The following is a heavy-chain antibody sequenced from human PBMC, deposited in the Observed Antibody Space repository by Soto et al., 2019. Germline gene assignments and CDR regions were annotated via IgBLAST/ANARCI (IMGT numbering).Heavy chain of an antibody. CDR1: GFTFSSYG. Sequence: PGGSLRLSCAASGFTFSSYGMHWVRQAPGKGLEWVAVISYDGSNKYYADSVKGRFTISRDNSKNTLYLQMNSLRAEDTAVYYCARDNTKQQLVSASWFDPWGQGTLVTVSS. D-gene: IGHD6-13*01. CDR2: ISYDGSNK. J-gene: IGHJ5*02. V-gene: IGHV3-30*03. CDR3: ARDNTKQQLVSASWFDP.